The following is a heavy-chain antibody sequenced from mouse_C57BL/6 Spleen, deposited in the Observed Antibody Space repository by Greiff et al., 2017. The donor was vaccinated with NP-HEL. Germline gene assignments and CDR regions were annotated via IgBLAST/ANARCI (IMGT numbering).Heavy chain of an antibody. CDR2: ILPGSGST. CDR1: GYTFTGYW. J-gene: IGHJ3*01. CDR3: SKGGYDYDGCWFAY. V-gene: IGHV1-9*01. Sequence: VQLQQSGAELMKPGASVKLSCKATGYTFTGYWIEWVKQRPGHGLEWIGEILPGSGSTNYNEKFKGKAKFTADTSSNTAYMQLSSLTTEDSAIYYCSKGGYDYDGCWFAYWGQGTLVTVSA. D-gene: IGHD2-4*01.